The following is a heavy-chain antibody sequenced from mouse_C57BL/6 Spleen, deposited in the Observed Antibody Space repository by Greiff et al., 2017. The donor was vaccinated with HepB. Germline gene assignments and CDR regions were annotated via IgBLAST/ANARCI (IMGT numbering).Heavy chain of an antibody. J-gene: IGHJ2*01. Sequence: DVKLVESGAELVKPGASVKLSCTASGFNIKDYYMHWVKQRTEQGLEWIGRIDPEDGETKYAPKFQGKATITADTSSNTAYLQLSSLTSEDTAVYYCAYGSSPFSYYFDYWGQGTTLTVSS. CDR2: IDPEDGET. D-gene: IGHD1-1*01. CDR3: AYGSSPFSYYFDY. V-gene: IGHV14-2*01. CDR1: GFNIKDYY.